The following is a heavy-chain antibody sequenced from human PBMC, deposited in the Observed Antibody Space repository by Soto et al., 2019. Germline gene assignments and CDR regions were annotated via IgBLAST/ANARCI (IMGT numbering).Heavy chain of an antibody. V-gene: IGHV3-21*01. Sequence: EVQLVESGGGLVKPGGSLRLSCAASGFTFGTFTMSWVRQAPGKGLEWVSSIGTISTYIYYADSVRGRFTISRDNAKNSMYLQMNSLRAEDTAVYFCARVMCGDCSSYYYYSMDVWGQGITVTVSS. CDR3: ARVMCGDCSSYYYYSMDV. CDR2: IGTISTYI. D-gene: IGHD2-21*02. J-gene: IGHJ6*02. CDR1: GFTFGTFT.